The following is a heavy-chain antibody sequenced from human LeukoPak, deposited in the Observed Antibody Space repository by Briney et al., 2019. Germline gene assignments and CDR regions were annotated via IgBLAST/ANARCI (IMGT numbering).Heavy chain of an antibody. CDR1: GGFISSGGYS. V-gene: IGHV4-30-4*07. Sequence: SETLSLTCAVSGGFISSGGYSWSWIRQPPGKGLEWIGYIYYSGSNYYNSSLKSRVTISVDTSKNQFSLKLSSVTAADTAVYYCARAIVATIGGSFYYYYMDVWGKGTTVTVSS. CDR2: IYYSGSN. D-gene: IGHD5-12*01. J-gene: IGHJ6*03. CDR3: ARAIVATIGGSFYYYYMDV.